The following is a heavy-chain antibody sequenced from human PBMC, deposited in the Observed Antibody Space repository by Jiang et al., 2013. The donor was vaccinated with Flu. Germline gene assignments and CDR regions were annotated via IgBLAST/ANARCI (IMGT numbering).Heavy chain of an antibody. CDR1: GGSISSSSYY. J-gene: IGHJ3*02. Sequence: GPGLVKPSETLSLTCTVSGGSISSSSYYWGWIRQPPGKGLEWIGSIYYSGSTYYNPSLKSRVTISVDTSKNQFSLKLSSVTAADTAVYYCARDAPCSGGSCYRNPPLMLFDIWGQGTMVTVSS. V-gene: IGHV4-39*07. D-gene: IGHD2-15*01. CDR2: IYYSGST. CDR3: ARDAPCSGGSCYRNPPLMLFDI.